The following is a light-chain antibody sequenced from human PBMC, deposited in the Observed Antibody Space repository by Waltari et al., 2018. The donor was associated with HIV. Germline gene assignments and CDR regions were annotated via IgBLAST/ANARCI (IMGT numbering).Light chain of an antibody. V-gene: IGKV1-33*01. Sequence: DIQMTQSPSSLSASVWDRVTITCQASQDILNFLNWYQQKPGKAPKLLIYDAFHLEPGVPSRFSGSGAATHFALTISSLQPEDVATYYCQQYDALPLTFGGGTQV. CDR2: DAF. CDR3: QQYDALPLT. J-gene: IGKJ4*01. CDR1: QDILNF.